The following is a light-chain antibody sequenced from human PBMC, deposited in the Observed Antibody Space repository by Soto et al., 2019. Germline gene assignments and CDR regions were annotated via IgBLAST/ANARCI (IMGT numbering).Light chain of an antibody. Sequence: QSALTQPASVSGSPGQSITISCTGTSSDVGSYNLVSWYQQHPGKAPKLMIYEVSKRPSGVSNRFSGSKSGNTASLTISGLQAGDEADYYCCSYAGSSISHYVFGTGTKVTVL. CDR2: EVS. J-gene: IGLJ1*01. V-gene: IGLV2-23*02. CDR1: SSDVGSYNL. CDR3: CSYAGSSISHYV.